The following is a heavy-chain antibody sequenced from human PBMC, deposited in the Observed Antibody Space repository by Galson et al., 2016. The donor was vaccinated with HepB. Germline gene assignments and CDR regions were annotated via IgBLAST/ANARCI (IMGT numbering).Heavy chain of an antibody. V-gene: IGHV3-15*01. CDR1: GFTFGTAW. CDR3: TADLPGLLTDYGIDY. CDR2: VKSKINGATV. Sequence: SLRLSCAASGFTFGTAWMAWVRQAPGKGLEWVGRVKSKINGATVDYAAPVRGRFTISRDDSENTLYLQMNSLKTEDTGVYFCTADLPGLLTDYGIDYWGQGTLVTVSS. D-gene: IGHD4-17*01. J-gene: IGHJ4*02.